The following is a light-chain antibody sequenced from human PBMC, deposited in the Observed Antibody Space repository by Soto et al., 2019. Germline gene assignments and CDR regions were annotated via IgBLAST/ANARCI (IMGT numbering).Light chain of an antibody. Sequence: QPALTQSPSASASLGASVKLTCTLSSGHSSYAIAWHQQQPEKGPRYLMKLNSDGSHSKGDGIPDRFSGSSSGAERYLPISSLQSEDEADYYCQTCGTGTYVVFGGGTKLTVL. V-gene: IGLV4-69*01. CDR2: LNSDGSH. J-gene: IGLJ2*01. CDR1: SGHSSYA. CDR3: QTCGTGTYVV.